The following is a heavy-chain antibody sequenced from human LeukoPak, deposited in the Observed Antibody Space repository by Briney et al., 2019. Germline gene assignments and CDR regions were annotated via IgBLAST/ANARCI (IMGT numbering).Heavy chain of an antibody. Sequence: GGSLRLSCAASGFTFSSYGMHWVRQAPGKGLEWVAFIRYGGSNKYYADSVKGRFTISRDNSKNTLYLQMNSPRAEDTAVYYCAKGHAYYYDSSGYPDAFDIWGQGTMVTVSS. J-gene: IGHJ3*02. CDR2: IRYGGSNK. V-gene: IGHV3-30*02. CDR3: AKGHAYYYDSSGYPDAFDI. D-gene: IGHD3-22*01. CDR1: GFTFSSYG.